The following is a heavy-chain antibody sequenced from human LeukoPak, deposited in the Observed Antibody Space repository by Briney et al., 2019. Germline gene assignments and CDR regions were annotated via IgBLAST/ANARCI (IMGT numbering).Heavy chain of an antibody. Sequence: PGGSLRLSCTASGFTFGDYAMSWFRQAPGKGLEWVGFIRSKAYGGTTEYAASVKGRFTISREDSKSIAYLQMNSLKTEDTAVYYCTRAGDVLRYFDWLFYFDYWGQGTLVTVSS. CDR2: IRSKAYGGTT. D-gene: IGHD3-9*01. CDR1: GFTFGDYA. CDR3: TRAGDVLRYFDWLFYFDY. V-gene: IGHV3-49*03. J-gene: IGHJ4*02.